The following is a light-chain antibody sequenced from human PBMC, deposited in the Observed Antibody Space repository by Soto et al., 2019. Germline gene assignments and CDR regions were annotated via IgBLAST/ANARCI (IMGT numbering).Light chain of an antibody. CDR1: DIGSKS. J-gene: IGLJ1*01. V-gene: IGLV3-21*02. Sequence: SYELTQTPSVSVAPGQTARITCGENDIGSKSVHWYQQRPGQAPVLVVYDDSDRPSGIPDRFSGSKSENMATLTISRVEAGVEADYYCQVWDTSSDHLYVFGSGTKVTVL. CDR3: QVWDTSSDHLYV. CDR2: DDS.